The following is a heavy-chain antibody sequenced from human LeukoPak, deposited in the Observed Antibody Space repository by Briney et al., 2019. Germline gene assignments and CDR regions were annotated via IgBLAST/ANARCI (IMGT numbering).Heavy chain of an antibody. Sequence: GDPLNISGQPPGYSLANYWSAWLAKMQGKGWRWMAIIFTGDSDTRYLPAFEGQVTISADKAINTAYLQWSSLKASDTVMYYCAKQRGAKDGSYIWGQGTMVTVAS. CDR2: IFTGDSDT. J-gene: IGHJ3*02. V-gene: IGHV5-51*02. CDR1: GYSLANYW. D-gene: IGHD1-26*01. CDR3: AKQRGAKDGSYI.